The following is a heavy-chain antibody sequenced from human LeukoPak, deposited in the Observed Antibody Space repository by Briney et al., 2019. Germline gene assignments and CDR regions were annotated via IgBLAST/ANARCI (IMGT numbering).Heavy chain of an antibody. V-gene: IGHV4-39*01. CDR3: ARRVAATRGFDY. CDR1: GGSISSSSYY. CDR2: IYYSGST. J-gene: IGHJ4*02. D-gene: IGHD2-15*01. Sequence: PSETLSLTCTVSGGSISSSSYYWGWIRQPPGKGLEWIGSIYYSGSTYYNPSLKSRVTIPVDTSKNQFSLKLSSVTAADTAVYYCARRVAATRGFDYWGQGTLVTVSS.